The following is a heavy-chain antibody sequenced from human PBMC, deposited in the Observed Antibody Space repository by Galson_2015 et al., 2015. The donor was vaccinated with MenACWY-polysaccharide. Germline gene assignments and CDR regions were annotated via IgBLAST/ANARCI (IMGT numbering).Heavy chain of an antibody. V-gene: IGHV3-30*18. CDR1: GFTFSTYS. J-gene: IGHJ4*02. Sequence: SLRLSCAASGFTFSTYSMHWVRQAPGRGLEWVAFISYDGSDTYYADSVKGRFTISRDNSKNTLYLQMSSPRAEDTAVYYCAKELVPASQGYYFDCWGLGTRATVSS. CDR3: AKELVPASQGYYFDC. D-gene: IGHD6-6*01. CDR2: ISYDGSDT.